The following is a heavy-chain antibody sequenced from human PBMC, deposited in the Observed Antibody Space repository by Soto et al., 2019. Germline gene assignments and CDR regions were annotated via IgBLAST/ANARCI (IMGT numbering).Heavy chain of an antibody. D-gene: IGHD3-22*01. CDR1: GYTFTSYY. Sequence: ASVKVSCKASGYTFTSYYMHWVRQAPGQGLEWMGIINPSGGSTSYAQKFQGRVTMTRDTSTSTVYMELSSLRSEDTAVYYCARDQPMIVGGRWFDPWGQGTLVTVSS. CDR2: INPSGGST. J-gene: IGHJ5*02. CDR3: ARDQPMIVGGRWFDP. V-gene: IGHV1-46*01.